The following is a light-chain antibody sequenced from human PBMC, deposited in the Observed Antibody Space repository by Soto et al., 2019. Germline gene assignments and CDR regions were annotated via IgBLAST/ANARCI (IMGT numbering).Light chain of an antibody. CDR1: QSISSW. CDR3: QQYNSYSRST. Sequence: DIQMTQSPSTLSASVGDRVTITCRASQSISSWLGWYQQKPGKAPKLLIYDASSLESGVPSRFSGSGSGTEFTLTISSLQPDDFATYYCQQYNSYSRSTFGQGTKLEIK. V-gene: IGKV1-5*01. CDR2: DAS. J-gene: IGKJ2*01.